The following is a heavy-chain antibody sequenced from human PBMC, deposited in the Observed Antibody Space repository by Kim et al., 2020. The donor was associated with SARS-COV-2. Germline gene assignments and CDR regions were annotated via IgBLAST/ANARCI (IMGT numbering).Heavy chain of an antibody. V-gene: IGHV3-23*01. Sequence: GGSLRLSCAASGFTFSSYAMSWVRQAPGKGLEWVSAISGSGGSTYYADSVKGRFTISRVNSKNTLYLQMNSLRAEDTAVYYCAKVKSPLNYGSGSYYLDYWGQGTLVTVSS. CDR2: ISGSGGST. D-gene: IGHD3-10*01. CDR1: GFTFSSYA. J-gene: IGHJ4*02. CDR3: AKVKSPLNYGSGSYYLDY.